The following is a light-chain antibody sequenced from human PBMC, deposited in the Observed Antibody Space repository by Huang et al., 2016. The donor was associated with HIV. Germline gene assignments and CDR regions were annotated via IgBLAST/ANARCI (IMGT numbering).Light chain of an antibody. CDR2: SAS. V-gene: IGKV1-39*01. CDR1: EGISSD. Sequence: DIQMTQSPSSLSASVGDRVTITCRTSEGISSDLNWYQQKPGKAPKLLIYSASRLQSGVPSRFSGSGSGTHFTLTISSLQLEDFATYYCQQSYITPRTFGEGTKLDIK. J-gene: IGKJ2*01. CDR3: QQSYITPRT.